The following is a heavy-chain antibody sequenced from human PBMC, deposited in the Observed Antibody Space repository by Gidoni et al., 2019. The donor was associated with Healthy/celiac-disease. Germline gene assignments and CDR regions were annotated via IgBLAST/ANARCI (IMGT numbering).Heavy chain of an antibody. CDR3: ARVIANYEFWSGYYTTYYPSYFDY. CDR2: IYYSGST. J-gene: IGHJ4*02. V-gene: IGHV4-59*01. D-gene: IGHD3-3*01. Sequence: GLEWIGYIYYSGSTNYNPSLKSRVTISVDTSKNQFSLKLSSVTAADTAVYYCARVIANYEFWSGYYTTYYPSYFDYWGQGTLVTVSS.